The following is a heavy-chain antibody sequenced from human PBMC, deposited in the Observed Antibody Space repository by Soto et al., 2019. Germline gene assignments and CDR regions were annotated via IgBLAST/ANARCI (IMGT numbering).Heavy chain of an antibody. D-gene: IGHD6-13*01. CDR1: GYSFTSNF. V-gene: IGHV1-46*01. CDR3: ARLSTAPGTGAEDFDY. J-gene: IGHJ4*02. Sequence: QVQLVQSGAEVKKPGASVKVSCKASGYSFTSNFLHWVRQAPGQGLEWMGIINPGGGSTTSTQKFQGRVTMTRDTSTRTVYMELSGLKSDDTAVYYCARLSTAPGTGAEDFDYWGQGTLVTVSS. CDR2: INPGGGST.